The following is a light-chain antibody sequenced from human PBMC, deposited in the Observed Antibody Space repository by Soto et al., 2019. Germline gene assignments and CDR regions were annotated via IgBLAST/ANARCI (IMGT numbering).Light chain of an antibody. V-gene: IGKV1-5*03. Sequence: DIQSPPSPSTLSVSVGDRVTITGRASQTISSWLAWYQQKQGKAPKLLIYKASTLKSGVPSRFSGSGSGTEFTLTISSLQTDDFETYYCQHYNSYSEAVGQGTPVDIK. CDR3: QHYNSYSEA. CDR1: QTISSW. CDR2: KAS. J-gene: IGKJ1*01.